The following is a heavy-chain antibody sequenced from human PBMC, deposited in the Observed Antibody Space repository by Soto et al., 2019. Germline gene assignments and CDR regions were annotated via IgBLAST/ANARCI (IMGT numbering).Heavy chain of an antibody. CDR3: ARDLVRARGVFEYYYGMDV. CDR1: GFTLSSYE. Sequence: EVQLVESGGGLVQPGGSLRLSCAASGFTLSSYEMNWVRQAPGEGLELVSYISSSGRTIYYADSVKGRFTISRDNAKNSLYLQMNSLRAEDTAIYYCARDLVRARGVFEYYYGMDVWGHGTTVTVSS. V-gene: IGHV3-48*03. D-gene: IGHD3-10*01. CDR2: ISSSGRTI. J-gene: IGHJ6*02.